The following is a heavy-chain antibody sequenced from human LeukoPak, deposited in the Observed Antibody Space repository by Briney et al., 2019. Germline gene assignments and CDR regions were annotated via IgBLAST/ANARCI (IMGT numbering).Heavy chain of an antibody. J-gene: IGHJ4*02. Sequence: SETLSLTCTVSGGSIRSSGYYWGWIRQPPGKGLEWIGEINHSGSTNYNPSLKSRVTISVDTSKNQFSLKLSSVTAADTAVYYCASRLRWYIYYFDYWGQGTLVTVSS. CDR3: ASRLRWYIYYFDY. V-gene: IGHV4-39*07. CDR1: GGSIRSSGYY. D-gene: IGHD4-23*01. CDR2: INHSGST.